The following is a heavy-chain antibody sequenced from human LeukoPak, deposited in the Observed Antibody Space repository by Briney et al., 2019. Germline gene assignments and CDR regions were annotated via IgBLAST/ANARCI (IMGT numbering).Heavy chain of an antibody. D-gene: IGHD4/OR15-4a*01. V-gene: IGHV3-48*03. Sequence: GGSLRLSCAASGFTFSSYEMNWVRQAPGKGLEWVSYISSSGSTIYYADSVKGRFTISRDNSKNTLYLQMNSLRAEDTAVYYCAKSASAYYYMDVWGKGTTVTVSS. J-gene: IGHJ6*03. CDR3: AKSASAYYYMDV. CDR1: GFTFSSYE. CDR2: ISSSGSTI.